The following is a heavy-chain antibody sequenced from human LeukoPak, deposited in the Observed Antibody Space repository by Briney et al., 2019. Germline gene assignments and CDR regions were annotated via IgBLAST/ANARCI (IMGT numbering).Heavy chain of an antibody. V-gene: IGHV4-34*01. CDR2: INHSGST. D-gene: IGHD3-9*01. J-gene: IGHJ5*02. CDR1: GGSFSGYY. CDR3: ARDLRYSPLTNWFDP. Sequence: PSETLSLTCAVYGGSFSGYYWSWIRQPPGKGLEWIGEINHSGSTNYNPSLKSRVTISVDTSKNQFSLKLSSVTAADTAVYYCARDLRYSPLTNWFDPWGQGTLVTISS.